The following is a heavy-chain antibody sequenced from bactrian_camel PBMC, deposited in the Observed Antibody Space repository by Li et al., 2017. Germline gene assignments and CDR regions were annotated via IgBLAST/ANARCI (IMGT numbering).Heavy chain of an antibody. V-gene: IGHV3S53*01. CDR1: RGSYTSIC. Sequence: HVQLVESGGGSVEVGGSLTLSCTIFRGSYTSICMGWFRQSPGDGRDGVAAIDTSGGITVYTDTVKGRFTVSRDNAKNTVYLQLNSLKTDDMGMYYCWLPSRWTATYWGQGTQVTVS. J-gene: IGHJ4*01. D-gene: IGHD1*01. CDR3: WLPSRWTATY. CDR2: IDTSGGIT.